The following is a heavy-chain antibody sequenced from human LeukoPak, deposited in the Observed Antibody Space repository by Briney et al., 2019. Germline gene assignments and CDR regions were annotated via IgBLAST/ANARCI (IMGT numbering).Heavy chain of an antibody. CDR1: GFASSSYA. CDR2: ISLTGGST. D-gene: IGHD3-3*01. CDR3: AKGELRFLEWLSPPDAFDI. J-gene: IGHJ3*02. Sequence: GRTPRLSCAASGFASSSYAISWVRPAPRKGVEWVSAISLTGGSTYYADSVKGRFTISRDNSKNTLYLQMNSLRAEDTAVYYCAKGELRFLEWLSPPDAFDIWGQGTMVTVSS. V-gene: IGHV3-23*01.